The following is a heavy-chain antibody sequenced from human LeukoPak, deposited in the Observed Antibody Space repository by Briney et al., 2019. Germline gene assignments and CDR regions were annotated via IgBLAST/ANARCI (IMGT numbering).Heavy chain of an antibody. D-gene: IGHD3-22*01. CDR2: IYYSGST. V-gene: IGHV4-39*01. J-gene: IGHJ4*02. Sequence: SETLSLTCTVSGGSISSSSYYWGWIRQPPGKGLEWIGSIYYSGSTYYNPSLKSRVTISVDTFKNQFSLKLSSVTAADTAVYYCARNYYDSSGYYYLSPKVGHPFDYWGQGTLVTVSS. CDR1: GGSISSSSYY. CDR3: ARNYYDSSGYYYLSPKVGHPFDY.